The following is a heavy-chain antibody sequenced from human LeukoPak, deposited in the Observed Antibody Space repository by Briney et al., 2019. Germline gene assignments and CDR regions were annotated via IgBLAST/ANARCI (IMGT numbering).Heavy chain of an antibody. D-gene: IGHD3-22*01. V-gene: IGHV3-48*04. CDR1: GFTVSSNY. CDR3: ARAKFDSSGYYYRGFDI. Sequence: GGSLRLSCAASGFTVSSNYMNWVRQAPGKGLEWVSYISSSGSTIYYADSVKGRFTISRDNAKNSLYLQMNSLRAEDTAVYYCARAKFDSSGYYYRGFDIWGQGTMVTVSS. J-gene: IGHJ3*02. CDR2: ISSSGSTI.